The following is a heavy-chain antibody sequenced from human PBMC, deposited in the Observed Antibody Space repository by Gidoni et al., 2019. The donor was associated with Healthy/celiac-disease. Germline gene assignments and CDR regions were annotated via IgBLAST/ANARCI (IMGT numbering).Heavy chain of an antibody. CDR3: ARDLPGSYYALEGVDL. D-gene: IGHD3-10*01. Sequence: EVQLVESGGGLVKPGGSLRLFCAASGFTSIRHSRNWVRQAPGKGLEWGACISSSSSYRYYADSVKGRFTNSRDNAKNSLYLQRNGLRAEDTDVYYCARDLPGSYYALEGVDLWGRGTLVTVSS. CDR1: GFTSIRHS. J-gene: IGHJ2*01. V-gene: IGHV3-21*01. CDR2: ISSSSSYR.